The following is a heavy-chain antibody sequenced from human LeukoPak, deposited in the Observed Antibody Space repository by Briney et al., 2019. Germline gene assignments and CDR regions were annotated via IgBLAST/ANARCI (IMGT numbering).Heavy chain of an antibody. CDR1: GYSFASHW. J-gene: IGHJ4*02. D-gene: IGHD6-13*01. Sequence: GESLKISCKGSGYSFASHWIGWVRQMPGKGLEWMGIIYPGDSDTRYSPSFQGQVTISADKSISTAYLQWSSLKASDTAMHYCARWGRGYSSSWYGGSFDYWGQGTLVTVSS. V-gene: IGHV5-51*01. CDR2: IYPGDSDT. CDR3: ARWGRGYSSSWYGGSFDY.